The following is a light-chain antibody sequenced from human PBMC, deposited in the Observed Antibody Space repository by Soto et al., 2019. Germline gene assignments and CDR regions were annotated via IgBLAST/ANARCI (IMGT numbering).Light chain of an antibody. CDR1: QYINTR. Sequence: EIVLTQSPATLSSFPGDRVALSCRASQYINTRLAWYQHRPGQAPRLLIYQTSLRAAGIPARFSGSGSGTEFTLTITSLQSEDFALYYCQQYHNLWTFGQGTKVDIK. V-gene: IGKV3D-15*01. CDR3: QQYHNLWT. J-gene: IGKJ1*01. CDR2: QTS.